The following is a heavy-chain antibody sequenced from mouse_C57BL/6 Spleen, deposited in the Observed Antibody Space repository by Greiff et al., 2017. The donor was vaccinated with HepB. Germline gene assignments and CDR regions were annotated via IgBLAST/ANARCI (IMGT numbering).Heavy chain of an antibody. D-gene: IGHD2-4*01. CDR3: ARSQGLRQGGFAY. CDR2: IDPSDSYT. Sequence: QVQLQQPGAELVRPGTSVKLSCTASGYTFTSYWMHWVKQRPGQGLEWIGVIDPSDSYTNYNQKFKGKATLTVDTSSSTAYMQLRSLTSEDSAVYYCARSQGLRQGGFAYWGQGTLVTVSA. J-gene: IGHJ3*01. V-gene: IGHV1-59*01. CDR1: GYTFTSYW.